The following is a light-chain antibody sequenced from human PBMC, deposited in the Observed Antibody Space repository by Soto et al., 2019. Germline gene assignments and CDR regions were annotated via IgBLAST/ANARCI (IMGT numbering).Light chain of an antibody. CDR2: KAS. CDR1: QTISSL. J-gene: IGKJ1*01. Sequence: DIQMTQSPPSVSASVGDRVTITCRASQTISSLLAWYHQKPGKAPKLLIYKASTLKSGVPSRFSGSGSGTEFTLTISSLQPDDFATYYCQHYNSYSEAFGQGTKVDIK. V-gene: IGKV1-5*03. CDR3: QHYNSYSEA.